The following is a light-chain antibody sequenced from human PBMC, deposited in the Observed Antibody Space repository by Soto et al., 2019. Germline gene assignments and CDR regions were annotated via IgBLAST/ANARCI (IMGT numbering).Light chain of an antibody. J-gene: IGKJ1*01. CDR1: QSVASSY. CDR2: GAS. V-gene: IGKV3-20*01. Sequence: EIVLTQSPGTLSLSPGEGATLSCRASQSVASSYLAWYQQKPGQAPRLIIYGASNRATGTPDRFSGGGSGTDFTLTISRLEPEDFAVYYCQQYGASPRTFGQGTKVEIK. CDR3: QQYGASPRT.